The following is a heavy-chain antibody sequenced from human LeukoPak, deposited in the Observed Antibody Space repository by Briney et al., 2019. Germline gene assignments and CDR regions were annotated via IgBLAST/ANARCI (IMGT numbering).Heavy chain of an antibody. CDR3: ARVRLPSVAGTIDP. D-gene: IGHD6-19*01. CDR1: GGSISSYY. CDR2: IYYSGST. V-gene: IGHV4-59*01. J-gene: IGHJ5*02. Sequence: SETLSLTCTVSGGSISSYYWSWIGQPPGKGLEWIGYIYYSGSTNHNPSLKSRVTISVDTSKNQFSLKLSSVTAADTAVYYCARVRLPSVAGTIDPWGQGTLVTVSS.